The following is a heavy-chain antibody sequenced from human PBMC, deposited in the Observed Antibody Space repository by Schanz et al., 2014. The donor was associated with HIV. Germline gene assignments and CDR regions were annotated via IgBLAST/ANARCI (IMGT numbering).Heavy chain of an antibody. CDR2: ISGSGGST. CDR1: GFTFSSYA. J-gene: IGHJ6*02. V-gene: IGHV3-23*04. CDR3: ARGAGPYYYYYGMDV. Sequence: QLVQSGGGLVQPGRSLRLSCAASGFTFSSYAMSWVRQAPGKGLEWVSVISGSGGSTYYADSVKGRFTISRDNSKNTLYLQMNSLRAEDTAMYYCARGAGPYYYYYGMDVWGQGTTVTVSS.